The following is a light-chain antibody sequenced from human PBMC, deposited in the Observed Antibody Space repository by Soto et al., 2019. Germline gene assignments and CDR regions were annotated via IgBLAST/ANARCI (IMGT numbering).Light chain of an antibody. CDR3: QHYGSSLP. CDR1: QSVSSTY. Sequence: EIVLTQSPGTLSLSPGERATLSCRASQSVSSTYLAWYQQRAGQAPRLLIYGTSIRATGIPDRFSGSGSGTDFTLTISRLEPEDFAVYFCQHYGSSLPFGGGTKVDIK. CDR2: GTS. V-gene: IGKV3-20*01. J-gene: IGKJ4*01.